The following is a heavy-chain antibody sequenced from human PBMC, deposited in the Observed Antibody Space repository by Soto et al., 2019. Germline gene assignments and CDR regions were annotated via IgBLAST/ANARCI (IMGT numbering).Heavy chain of an antibody. CDR1: GFTFSSYG. J-gene: IGHJ6*02. CDR3: AKDHPSAGLDV. Sequence: QVQLVESGGGVVQPGRSLRLSCAASGFTFSSYGMHWVRQAPGKGLDWVAVISYDGSKKYYKDPVKGRFTISRDNSMNTLYLQMHRLRAEDTAVYYCAKDHPSAGLDVWGQGTTVTVSS. CDR2: ISYDGSKK. D-gene: IGHD3-10*01. V-gene: IGHV3-30*18.